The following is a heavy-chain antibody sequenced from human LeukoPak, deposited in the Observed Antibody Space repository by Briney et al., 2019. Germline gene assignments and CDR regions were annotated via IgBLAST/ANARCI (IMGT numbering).Heavy chain of an antibody. V-gene: IGHV1-18*01. CDR1: GYTFINYD. CDR2: ISAYNGNT. J-gene: IGHJ5*02. Sequence: GASVKVSCKASGYTFINYDINWVRQAPGQGLEWMGWISAYNGNTNYAQKLQGRVTMTTDTSTSTAYMELRSLRSDDTAVYYCARDWTNNWFDPWGQGTLVTVSS. CDR3: ARDWTNNWFDP. D-gene: IGHD3/OR15-3a*01.